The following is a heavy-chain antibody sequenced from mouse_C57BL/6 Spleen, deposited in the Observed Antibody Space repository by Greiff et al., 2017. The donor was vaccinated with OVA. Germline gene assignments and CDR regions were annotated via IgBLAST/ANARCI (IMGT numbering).Heavy chain of an antibody. V-gene: IGHV1-9*01. CDR1: GYTFTGYW. J-gene: IGHJ1*03. CDR2: ILPGRGST. CDR3: ARRDYGSSYWYFDV. Sequence: QVQLQQSGAELMKPGASVKLSCKATGYTFTGYWIEWVKQRPGHGLEWIGEILPGRGSTNYNEKFKGKATFTADTSSNTAYMQLSSLTTEDSAIYYCARRDYGSSYWYFDVWGTGTTVTVSS. D-gene: IGHD1-1*01.